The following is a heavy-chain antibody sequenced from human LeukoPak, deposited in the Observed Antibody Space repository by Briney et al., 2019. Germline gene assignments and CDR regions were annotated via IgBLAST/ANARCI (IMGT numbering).Heavy chain of an antibody. Sequence: KSGGSLRLSCAASGFTFSSYSMNWVRQAPGKGLEWVSPISSSSSYIYYADSVKGRSTISRDNAKNSLYLQMNSLRAEDTAVYYCARGRLRTSRHDAFDIWGQGTMVTVSS. CDR1: GFTFSSYS. J-gene: IGHJ3*02. V-gene: IGHV3-21*01. D-gene: IGHD4-17*01. CDR3: ARGRLRTSRHDAFDI. CDR2: ISSSSSYI.